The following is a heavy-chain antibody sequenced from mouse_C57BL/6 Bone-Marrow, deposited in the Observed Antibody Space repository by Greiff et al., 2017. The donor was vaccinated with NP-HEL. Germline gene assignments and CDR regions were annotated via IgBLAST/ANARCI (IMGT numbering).Heavy chain of an antibody. CDR1: GYTFTSYW. J-gene: IGHJ2*01. CDR2: IDPSDSYT. CDR3: ARRTVVAPFDY. D-gene: IGHD1-1*01. Sequence: QVQLQQPGAELVRPGTSVMLSCKASGYTFTSYWMHWVKQRPGQGLEWIGVIDPSDSYTNYNQKFKGKATLTVDTSSSTAYMQLSSLTSEDSAVYYCARRTVVAPFDYWGQGTTLTVSS. V-gene: IGHV1-59*01.